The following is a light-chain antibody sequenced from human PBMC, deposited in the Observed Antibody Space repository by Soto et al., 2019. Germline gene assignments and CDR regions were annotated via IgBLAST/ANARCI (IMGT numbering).Light chain of an antibody. Sequence: EIVLTQSPGTLSLSPGERATLSCRASQSVSSSYLAWYQQKPGQAPRLLIYDASNRATGIPARFSGSGSGTDFTLTISSLEPEDFAAYFCQQRRDWPPTFGQGTKVDIK. CDR1: QSVSSSY. CDR2: DAS. J-gene: IGKJ1*01. V-gene: IGKV3-11*01. CDR3: QQRRDWPPT.